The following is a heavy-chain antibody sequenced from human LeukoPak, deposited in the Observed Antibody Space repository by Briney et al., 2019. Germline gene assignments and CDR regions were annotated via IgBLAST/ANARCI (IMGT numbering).Heavy chain of an antibody. CDR2: TYYSGST. CDR1: GGSISSYY. V-gene: IGHV4-59*08. J-gene: IGHJ5*02. Sequence: SETLSLTCTVSGGSISSYYWSWIRQPPGKGLEWIGYTYYSGSTNYNPSLKSRVTISVDTSKNQFSLKLSSVTAADTVVYYCARRKIVGAYNWFDPWGQGTLVTVSS. D-gene: IGHD1-26*01. CDR3: ARRKIVGAYNWFDP.